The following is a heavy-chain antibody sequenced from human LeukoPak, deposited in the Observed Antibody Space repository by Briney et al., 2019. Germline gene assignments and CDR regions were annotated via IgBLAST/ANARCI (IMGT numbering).Heavy chain of an antibody. V-gene: IGHV3-48*01. D-gene: IGHD3-10*02. CDR1: GFTFSPYS. CDR2: ISGRTSTI. CDR3: AELGITMIGGV. Sequence: GGSLRLSCVVSGFTFSPYSMNWVRQAPGKGLEWVAYISGRTSTIYYADSVYGRYTITRDNAKNSLYLQMNSLRAEDTAVYYCAELGITMIGGVWGKGTTVTISS. J-gene: IGHJ6*04.